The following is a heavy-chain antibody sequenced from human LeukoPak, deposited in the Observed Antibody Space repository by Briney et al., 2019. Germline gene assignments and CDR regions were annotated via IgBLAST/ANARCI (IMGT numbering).Heavy chain of an antibody. V-gene: IGHV4-34*01. CDR3: ARGNELDTAMAFDY. J-gene: IGHJ4*02. CDR1: GGSFSGYY. Sequence: SETLSLTCAVYGGSFSGYYWSWIRQPPGKGLEWIGEINHSGSTNYNPSLKSRVTISVDTSKNQFSLKLSSVTAADTAVYYCARGNELDTAMAFDYWGQGTLVTVSS. D-gene: IGHD5-18*01. CDR2: INHSGST.